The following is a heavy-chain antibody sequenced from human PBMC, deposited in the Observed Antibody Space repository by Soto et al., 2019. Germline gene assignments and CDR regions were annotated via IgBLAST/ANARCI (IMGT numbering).Heavy chain of an antibody. Sequence: HPGGSLRLSCAASGFTFSSYEMNWVRQAPGKGLEWVSYISSSGSTIYYADSVKGRFTISRDNAKNSLYLQMNSLRAEDTAVYYCARDGYNFPGAGNFDYWGQGTLVTVSS. J-gene: IGHJ4*02. CDR2: ISSSGSTI. CDR3: ARDGYNFPGAGNFDY. CDR1: GFTFSSYE. D-gene: IGHD5-12*01. V-gene: IGHV3-48*03.